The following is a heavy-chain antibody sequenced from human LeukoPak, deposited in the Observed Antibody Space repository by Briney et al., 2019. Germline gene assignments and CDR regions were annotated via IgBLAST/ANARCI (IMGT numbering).Heavy chain of an antibody. V-gene: IGHV1-18*01. CDR3: ARGRFYDSSGLKFDY. J-gene: IGHJ4*02. CDR1: GYTFTSYG. Sequence: ASVKVSCKASGYTFTSYGISWVRQAPGQGLEWMGWISAYNGNTNYAQKLQGRVTMTTDTSTSTAYMELRSLRSDDTAVHYCARGRFYDSSGLKFDYWGQGTLVTVSS. D-gene: IGHD3-22*01. CDR2: ISAYNGNT.